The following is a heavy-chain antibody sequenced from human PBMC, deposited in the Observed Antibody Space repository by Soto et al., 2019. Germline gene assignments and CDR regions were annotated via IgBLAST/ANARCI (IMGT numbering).Heavy chain of an antibody. CDR1: GGSISSSSYY. Sequence: LSLTCTVSGGSISSSSYYWGWIRQPPGKGLEWIGSIYYSGSTYYNPSLKSRVTISVDTSKNQFSLKLSSVTAADTAVYYCARRVDNWNYWYFDYWGQGTLVTVSS. CDR3: ARRVDNWNYWYFDY. CDR2: IYYSGST. V-gene: IGHV4-39*01. J-gene: IGHJ4*02. D-gene: IGHD1-7*01.